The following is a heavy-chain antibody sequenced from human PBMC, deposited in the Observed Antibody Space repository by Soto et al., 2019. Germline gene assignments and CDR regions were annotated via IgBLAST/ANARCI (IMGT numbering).Heavy chain of an antibody. J-gene: IGHJ6*02. V-gene: IGHV3-53*01. CDR2: IYSGGST. Sequence: GGSLRLSCAASGFTVSSNYMSWVRQAPGKGLEWVSVIYSGGSTYYADSVKGRFTISRDNSKNTLYLQMNSLRAEDTAVYYCGTGIAAAGHYYYYGMDVWGQGTTVTVSS. D-gene: IGHD6-13*01. CDR3: GTGIAAAGHYYYYGMDV. CDR1: GFTVSSNY.